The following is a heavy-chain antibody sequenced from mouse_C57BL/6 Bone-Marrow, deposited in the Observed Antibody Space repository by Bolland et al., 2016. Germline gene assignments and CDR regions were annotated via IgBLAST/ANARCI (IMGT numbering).Heavy chain of an antibody. CDR2: GGGYT. V-gene: IGHV1-63*01. D-gene: IGHD2-2*01. CDR3: ARWLPIYPMDY. Sequence: GGGYTNYNEKFKGKATLTADKSSSTAYMQFSSLTSEDSAIYYCARWLPIYPMDYWGQGTS. J-gene: IGHJ4*01.